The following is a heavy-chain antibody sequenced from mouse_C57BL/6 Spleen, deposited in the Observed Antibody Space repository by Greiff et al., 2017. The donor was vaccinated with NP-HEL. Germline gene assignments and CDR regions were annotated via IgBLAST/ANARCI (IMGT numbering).Heavy chain of an antibody. Sequence: QVQLQQSGPELVKPGASVKISCKASGYAFSSSWMNWVKQRPGKGLEWIGRIYPGDGDTNYNGKFKGKATLTADKSSSTAYMQLSSLTSEDSAVYFCAREGELRLPYYYAMDYWGQGTSVTVSS. CDR2: IYPGDGDT. D-gene: IGHD3-2*02. J-gene: IGHJ4*01. CDR1: GYAFSSSW. V-gene: IGHV1-82*01. CDR3: AREGELRLPYYYAMDY.